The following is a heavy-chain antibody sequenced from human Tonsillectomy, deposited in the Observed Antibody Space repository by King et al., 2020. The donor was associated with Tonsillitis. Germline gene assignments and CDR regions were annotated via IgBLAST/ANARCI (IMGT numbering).Heavy chain of an antibody. CDR3: TSNVHPERYSGSYSADY. J-gene: IGHJ4*02. D-gene: IGHD1-26*01. V-gene: IGHV3-74*02. CDR2: INSDGSTT. Sequence: VQLVQSGGGLVQPGGSLRLSCVASGFTFSRYWMHWVRRAPGKGLVWVSHINSDGSTTSYADSVKGRFTVSRDNAKNTLYLKMISLRAEDTAVYYCTSNVHPERYSGSYSADYWGQGTLVTVSS. CDR1: GFTFSRYW.